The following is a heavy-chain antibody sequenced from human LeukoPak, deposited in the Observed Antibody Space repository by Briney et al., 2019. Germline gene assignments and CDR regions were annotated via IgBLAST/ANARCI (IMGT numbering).Heavy chain of an antibody. J-gene: IGHJ6*04. CDR1: GFTFDDYA. D-gene: IGHD3-10*02. V-gene: IGHV3-9*01. CDR3: AELGITMIGGV. CDR2: ISWNSGSI. Sequence: HAGGSPRLSCAASGFTFDDYAMHWVRQAPGKGLEWVSGISWNSGSIGYADSVKGRFTISRDNAKNSLYLQMNSLRAEDTAVYYCAELGITMIGGVWGKGTTVTISS.